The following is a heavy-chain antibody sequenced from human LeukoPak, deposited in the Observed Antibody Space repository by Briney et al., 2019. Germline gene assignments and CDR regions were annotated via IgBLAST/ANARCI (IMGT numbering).Heavy chain of an antibody. J-gene: IGHJ4*02. V-gene: IGHV4-4*07. D-gene: IGHD6-13*01. CDR2: IYTSGST. CDR3: AGVIAAAGYYFDY. CDR1: GGSISSYY. Sequence: SETLSLTRTVSGGSISSYYWSWIRQPAGKGLEWIGRIYTSGSTNYNPSLKSRVTMSVDTSKNQFSLKLSSVTGADTAVYYCAGVIAAAGYYFDYWGQGTLVTVSS.